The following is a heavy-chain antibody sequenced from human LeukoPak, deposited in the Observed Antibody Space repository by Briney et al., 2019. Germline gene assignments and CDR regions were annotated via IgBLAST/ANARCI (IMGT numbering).Heavy chain of an antibody. Sequence: ASVTVSCKASGFTLTSSAMQWVRQARGQGLEWIGWIVVGSGNTNYAQKFQERVTITRDMSTSTAYMELSSLRSEDTAVYYCAAGTPNIVAHDAFDIWGQGTMVTVSS. V-gene: IGHV1-58*02. CDR2: IVVGSGNT. J-gene: IGHJ3*02. CDR3: AAGTPNIVAHDAFDI. CDR1: GFTLTSSA. D-gene: IGHD5-12*01.